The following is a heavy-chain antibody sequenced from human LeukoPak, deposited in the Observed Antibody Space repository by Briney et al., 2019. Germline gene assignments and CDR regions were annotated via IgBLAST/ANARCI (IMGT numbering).Heavy chain of an antibody. V-gene: IGHV1-46*01. CDR2: INPSGGST. CDR1: GYTFTSYY. Sequence: GASVKVSCKASGYTFTSYYMHWVRQAPGQGLEWMGIINPSGGSTSYAQKSQGRVTMTRDTSTSTVYMELSSLRSEDTAVYYCAREVSITGTTYPPAYYYYMDVWGKGATVTVSS. J-gene: IGHJ6*03. D-gene: IGHD1-7*01. CDR3: AREVSITGTTYPPAYYYYMDV.